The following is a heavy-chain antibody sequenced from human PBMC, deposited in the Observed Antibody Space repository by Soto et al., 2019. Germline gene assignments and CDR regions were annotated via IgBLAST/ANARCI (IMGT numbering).Heavy chain of an antibody. D-gene: IGHD2-2*02. CDR2: INPNSGGT. CDR1: GCTLTGYY. V-gene: IGHV1-2*02. CDR3: ARGPAHECSGTNCYKWVFDY. Sequence: WASVKVSCKASGCTLTGYYMHWVRQAPGQGLEWMGWINPNSGGTNYAQKFQGRVTMSRDTSINTAYMELSRLGSDDTAVYYCARGPAHECSGTNCYKWVFDYWGQGTLVTVSS. J-gene: IGHJ4*02.